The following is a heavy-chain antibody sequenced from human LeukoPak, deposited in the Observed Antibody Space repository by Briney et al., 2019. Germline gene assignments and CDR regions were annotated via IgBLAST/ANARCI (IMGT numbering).Heavy chain of an antibody. CDR2: ISSSSSYI. D-gene: IGHD3-10*01. J-gene: IGHJ4*02. CDR3: ARDSYGTLSFDY. V-gene: IGHV3-21*01. CDR1: GFTFSSYS. Sequence: PGGSLRLSCAASGFTFSSYSMNWVRQAPGKGLEWVSSISSSSSYIYYADSVKGRFTISRDNAKNSLYLQMNSLRAEDTAVYYCARDSYGTLSFDYWGQGARVTVSS.